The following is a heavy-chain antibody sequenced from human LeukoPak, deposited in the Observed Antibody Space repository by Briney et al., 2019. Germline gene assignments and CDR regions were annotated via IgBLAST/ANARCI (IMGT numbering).Heavy chain of an antibody. V-gene: IGHV4-34*01. CDR2: INHSGST. J-gene: IGHJ3*02. D-gene: IGHD3-22*01. CDR3: ARFMYYYDSSGYYYRVGAFDI. CDR1: GGSFSGYY. Sequence: SETLSLTCAVYGGSFSGYYWSWIRQPPGKGLEWIGEINHSGSTNYNPSLKSRVTISVDTSKNQFSLKLSSVTAADTAVYYCARFMYYYDSSGYYYRVGAFDIWGQGTMVTVSS.